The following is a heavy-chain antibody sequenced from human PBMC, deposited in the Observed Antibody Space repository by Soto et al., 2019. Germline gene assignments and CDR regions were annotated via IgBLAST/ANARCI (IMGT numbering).Heavy chain of an antibody. CDR2: INTANGNT. Sequence: QVQLVQSGAEVQKPGASVKVSCKASGYTFISYAIHWLRQAPGQRLEWMGWINTANGNTKYPQQFQGRVTITRDTAASTTYMDLSGLISEDTAVYYCAKDGVIRGVTAWGQGTLVIVSS. CDR1: GYTFISYA. V-gene: IGHV1-3*04. J-gene: IGHJ5*02. CDR3: AKDGVIRGVTA. D-gene: IGHD3-10*01.